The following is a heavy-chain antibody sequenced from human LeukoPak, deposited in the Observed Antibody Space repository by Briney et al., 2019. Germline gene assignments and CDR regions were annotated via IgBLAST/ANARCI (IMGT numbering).Heavy chain of an antibody. V-gene: IGHV1-46*01. D-gene: IGHD2-2*01. CDR1: GYTFTSYY. CDR3: AKGGSTRPWSFDI. CDR2: INPSGGST. Sequence: ASVKVSCKASGYTFTSYYMHWVRQAPGQGLEWMGIINPSGGSTSYAQKLQGRVTMTTDTSTSTAYMELMSLRSDDTAVYYCAKGGSTRPWSFDIWGRGTMVTVSS. J-gene: IGHJ3*02.